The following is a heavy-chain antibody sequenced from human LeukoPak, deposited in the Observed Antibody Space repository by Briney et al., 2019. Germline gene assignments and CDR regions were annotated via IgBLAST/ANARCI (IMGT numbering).Heavy chain of an antibody. D-gene: IGHD1-1*01. CDR3: ARELERPFWFDP. CDR1: GYTFTGYY. V-gene: IGHV1-2*02. CDR2: INPNSGGT. Sequence: ASAKVSCKASGYTFTGYYMHWVRQAPGQGLEWMGWINPNSGGTNYAQKFQGRVTMTRDTSISTAYMELSRLRSDDTAVYYCARELERPFWFDPWGQGTLVTVSS. J-gene: IGHJ5*02.